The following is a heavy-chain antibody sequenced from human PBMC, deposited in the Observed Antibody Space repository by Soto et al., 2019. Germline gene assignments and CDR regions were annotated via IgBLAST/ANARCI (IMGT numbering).Heavy chain of an antibody. V-gene: IGHV5-10-1*01. D-gene: IGHD6-19*01. CDR2: LYHGSSVS. CDR3: AAGGDASGNHAFYV. J-gene: IGHJ3*01. Sequence: PGESLKISWKGSGYSLANIWIHWVRQMPRKGLESMARLYHGSSVSSSNSSSQRHVTMSDDKSISTAYLQWSSLKASDTAMHYCAAGGDASGNHAFYVRGLRTMVTVS. CDR1: GYSLANIW.